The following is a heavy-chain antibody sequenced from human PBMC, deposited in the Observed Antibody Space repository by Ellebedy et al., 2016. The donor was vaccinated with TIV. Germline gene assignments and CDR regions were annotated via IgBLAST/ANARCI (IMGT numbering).Heavy chain of an antibody. Sequence: AASVKVSCKASGYTFTTFPMHWVRQAPGQGLEWMGWINPNSGGTNYAQKFQGWVTMTRDTSISTAYMELSRLRSDDTAVYYCARDGGSYSDFDYWGQGTLVTVSS. CDR2: INPNSGGT. CDR1: GYTFTTFP. D-gene: IGHD1-26*01. V-gene: IGHV1-2*04. CDR3: ARDGGSYSDFDY. J-gene: IGHJ4*02.